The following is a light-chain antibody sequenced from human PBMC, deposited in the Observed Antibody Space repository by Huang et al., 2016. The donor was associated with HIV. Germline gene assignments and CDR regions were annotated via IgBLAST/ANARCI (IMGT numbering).Light chain of an antibody. V-gene: IGKV3-15*01. Sequence: EIVMTQSPVTLSVSPGERVTLSCRASQRVGSNLAWYQQKPGQAPRLLIFGAFARATGVSARFSGGRSGTEFTLTISSLQSEDFAIYYCQQYNNWPPWTFGQGTRVDFK. CDR1: QRVGSN. CDR2: GAF. J-gene: IGKJ1*01. CDR3: QQYNNWPPWT.